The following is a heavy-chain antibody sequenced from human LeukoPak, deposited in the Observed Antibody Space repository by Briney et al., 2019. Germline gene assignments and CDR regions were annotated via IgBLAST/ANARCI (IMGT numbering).Heavy chain of an antibody. CDR2: MNPNSGNT. CDR1: GYTFTSYD. D-gene: IGHD2-2*01. V-gene: IGHV1-8*01. Sequence: GASVEVSCKASGYTFTSYDINWVRQATGQGLEWMGWMNPNSGNTGYAQKFQGRVTMTRNTSISTAYMELSSLRSEDTAVYYCARREYQLQTSYFGRSVWLDPWGQGTLVTVSS. CDR3: ARREYQLQTSYFGRSVWLDP. J-gene: IGHJ5*02.